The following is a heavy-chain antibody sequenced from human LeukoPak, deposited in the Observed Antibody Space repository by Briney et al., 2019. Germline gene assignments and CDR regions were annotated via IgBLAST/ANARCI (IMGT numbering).Heavy chain of an antibody. CDR1: GFTFSSYW. D-gene: IGHD6-13*01. CDR2: INTGGSTT. CDR3: AQTGSSLGYFDY. J-gene: IGHJ4*02. V-gene: IGHV3-74*01. Sequence: PGGSLRLSCAASGFTFSSYWMHWVRQAPGKGLVWVSRINTGGSTTDYADSVKGRFTISRDNAKNTLYLQMNSLRADDTAVYYCAQTGSSLGYFDYWGQGTLVTVSS.